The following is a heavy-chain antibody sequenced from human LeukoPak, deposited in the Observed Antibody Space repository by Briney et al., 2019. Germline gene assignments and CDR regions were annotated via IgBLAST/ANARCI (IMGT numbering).Heavy chain of an antibody. CDR3: ARDWRVESGSYLAYY. Sequence: ASVKVSCKASGYTFTGYYMHWVRQAPGQGLEWMGWINPNSGGTNYAQKFQGRVTMTRDTSISTAYMGLSRLRSDDTAVYYCARDWRVESGSYLAYYWGQGTLVTVSS. CDR2: INPNSGGT. V-gene: IGHV1-2*02. D-gene: IGHD1-26*01. J-gene: IGHJ4*02. CDR1: GYTFTGYY.